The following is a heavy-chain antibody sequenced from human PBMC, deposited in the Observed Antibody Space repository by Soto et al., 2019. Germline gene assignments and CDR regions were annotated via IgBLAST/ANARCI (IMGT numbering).Heavy chain of an antibody. V-gene: IGHV3-48*01. J-gene: IGHJ6*03. D-gene: IGHD4-17*01. CDR3: ARTTVTRRGYYYYMDV. CDR1: GFTFSSYS. Sequence: GGSLRLSCAASGFTFSSYSMNWVRQAPGKGLEWVSYISSSSSTIYYADSVKGRFTISRDNAKNSLYLQMNSLRAEDTAVYYCARTTVTRRGYYYYMDVWGKGTTVTVSS. CDR2: ISSSSSTI.